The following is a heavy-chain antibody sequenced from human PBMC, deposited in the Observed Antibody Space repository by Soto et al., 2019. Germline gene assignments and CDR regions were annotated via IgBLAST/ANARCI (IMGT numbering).Heavy chain of an antibody. CDR1: GGSISSYY. D-gene: IGHD6-19*01. Sequence: PSETLSLTCTVSGGSISSYYWSWIRQPPGKGLEWIGYIYYSGSTNYNPSLKSRVTISVDTSKNQFSLKLSSVTAADTAVYYCARRRIAVAGLDAFDIWGQGTMVTVSS. CDR2: IYYSGST. CDR3: ARRRIAVAGLDAFDI. J-gene: IGHJ3*02. V-gene: IGHV4-59*08.